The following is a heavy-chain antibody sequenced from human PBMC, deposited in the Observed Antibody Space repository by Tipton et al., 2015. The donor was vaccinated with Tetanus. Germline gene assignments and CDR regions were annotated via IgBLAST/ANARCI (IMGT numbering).Heavy chain of an antibody. CDR1: GGSLSRYY. CDR2: VDDSGST. J-gene: IGHJ4*02. V-gene: IGHV4-34*10. Sequence: QVQLVQSGPEVKPSDTLSLTCAVYGGSLSRYYWTWIRQPPGKGLEWIGEVDDSGSTNYSPSLKSRVTISLDTSKNQFSLQLSSVTAADTAVYYRARDLGTSGFHWGQGTLVTVSS. D-gene: IGHD1-7*01. CDR3: ARDLGTSGFH.